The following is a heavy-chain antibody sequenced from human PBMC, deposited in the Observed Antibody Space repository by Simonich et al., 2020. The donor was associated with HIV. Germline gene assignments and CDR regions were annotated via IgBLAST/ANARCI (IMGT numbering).Heavy chain of an antibody. CDR1: GYSFTRYW. Sequence: EVQLVQSGAEVKKPGESLQISCKGSGYSFTRYWIVWVRQMPGKGLGWRGSIYPGDSDPKYSPSFQGQVTISADKYISTAYLQWSSLKASDTAMYYCAKSNGNWFDPWGRGTLVTVSS. V-gene: IGHV5-51*01. CDR2: IYPGDSDP. D-gene: IGHD7-27*01. J-gene: IGHJ5*02. CDR3: AKSNGNWFDP.